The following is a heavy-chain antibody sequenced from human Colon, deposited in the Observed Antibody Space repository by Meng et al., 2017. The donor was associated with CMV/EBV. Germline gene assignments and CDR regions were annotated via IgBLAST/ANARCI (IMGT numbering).Heavy chain of an antibody. V-gene: IGHV3-23*01. Sequence: GGSLRLSCATSGFTFSSYAMSWVRQAPGKGLEWVSAISGSGGSTYYADSVKGRFTISRDNSKNTLYLQMNSLRAEDTAVYYCAKQGGITIFGVVTPFDYWGQGTLVTSPQ. D-gene: IGHD3-3*01. CDR3: AKQGGITIFGVVTPFDY. CDR1: GFTFSSYA. CDR2: ISGSGGST. J-gene: IGHJ4*02.